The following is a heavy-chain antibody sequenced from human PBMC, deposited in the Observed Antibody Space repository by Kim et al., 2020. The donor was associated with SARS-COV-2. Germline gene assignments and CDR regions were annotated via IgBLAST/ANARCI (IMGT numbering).Heavy chain of an antibody. J-gene: IGHJ4*02. CDR2: ISYDGSNK. Sequence: GGSLRLSCAASGFTFSSYAMHWVRQAPGKGLEWVAVISYDGSNKYYADSVKGRFTISRDNSKNTLYLQMNSLRAEDTAVYYCARDAHPGYSYGTTFDYWGQGTLVTVSS. D-gene: IGHD5-18*01. CDR1: GFTFSSYA. CDR3: ARDAHPGYSYGTTFDY. V-gene: IGHV3-30*04.